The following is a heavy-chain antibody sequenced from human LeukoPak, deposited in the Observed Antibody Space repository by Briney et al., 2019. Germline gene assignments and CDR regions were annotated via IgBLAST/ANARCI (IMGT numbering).Heavy chain of an antibody. J-gene: IGHJ4*02. CDR1: GFTFSNYG. V-gene: IGHV3-30*18. Sequence: GRSLRLSCAASGFTFSNYGMHWVRQAPGKGLEWVAVISYDGSDKYYADSVKGRFTISRDNSKNTLYLPMNSLRAEDTAVYYCAKSKRGYSGGWYEYYFDYWGQGTLVTVSS. CDR2: ISYDGSDK. CDR3: AKSKRGYSGGWYEYYFDY. D-gene: IGHD6-19*01.